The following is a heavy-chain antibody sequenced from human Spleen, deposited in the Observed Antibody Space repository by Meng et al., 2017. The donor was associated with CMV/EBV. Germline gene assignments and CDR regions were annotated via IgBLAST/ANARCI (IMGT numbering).Heavy chain of an antibody. CDR2: IKHDGSEK. Sequence: GGSLRLSCAASGFIFSAFWMDWVRQAPGKGLEWVANIKHDGSEKYYVDSVKGRFTISRDNSKNTLYLQMNSLRAEDTAVYYCAKFTKYIVATGCDYWGQGTLVTVSS. J-gene: IGHJ4*02. CDR3: AKFTKYIVATGCDY. D-gene: IGHD5-12*01. CDR1: GFIFSAFW. V-gene: IGHV3-7*01.